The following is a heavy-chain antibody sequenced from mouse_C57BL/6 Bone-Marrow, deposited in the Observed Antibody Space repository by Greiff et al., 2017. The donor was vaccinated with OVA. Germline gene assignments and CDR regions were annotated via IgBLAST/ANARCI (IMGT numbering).Heavy chain of an antibody. Sequence: EVKLMESEGGLVQPGSSMKLSCTASGFTFSDYYMAWVRQVPEKGLEWVANINYDGSSTYYLDSLKSRFIISRDNAKNILYLQMSSLKSEDTATYYCARGSSEFITTVVATNFDYWGQGTTLTVSS. J-gene: IGHJ2*01. D-gene: IGHD1-1*01. CDR2: INYDGSST. CDR3: ARGSSEFITTVVATNFDY. V-gene: IGHV5-16*01. CDR1: GFTFSDYY.